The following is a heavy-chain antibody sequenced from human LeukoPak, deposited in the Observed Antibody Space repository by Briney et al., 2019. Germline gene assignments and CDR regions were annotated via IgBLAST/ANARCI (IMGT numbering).Heavy chain of an antibody. V-gene: IGHV3-21*04. Sequence: GGSLRLSCAASGFVFSRHSMNWVRQAPGKGLEWVSSISTSSNYIYYGDSVKGRFTVSRDNSKNTLYLQMNSLRAEDTAVYYCAKGRDYYYDSSGYYYGDGDYWGQGTLVTVSS. D-gene: IGHD3-22*01. CDR1: GFVFSRHS. J-gene: IGHJ4*02. CDR2: ISTSSNYI. CDR3: AKGRDYYYDSSGYYYGDGDY.